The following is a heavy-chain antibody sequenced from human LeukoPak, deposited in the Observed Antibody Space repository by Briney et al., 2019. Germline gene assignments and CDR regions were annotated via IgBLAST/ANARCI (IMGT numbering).Heavy chain of an antibody. CDR1: GFTFRSYA. CDR3: ARGQAHDYGDLYYFDY. D-gene: IGHD4-17*01. J-gene: IGHJ4*02. CDR2: ISYDGSDK. Sequence: GGSLRLSCAASGFTFRSYAIHWVRQAPGKGLEWVAVISYDGSDKYYADSVRGRFTTSRDNSKNTVYLQMNSLRAEDTAVYYCARGQAHDYGDLYYFDYWGQGTLVTVSS. V-gene: IGHV3-30*04.